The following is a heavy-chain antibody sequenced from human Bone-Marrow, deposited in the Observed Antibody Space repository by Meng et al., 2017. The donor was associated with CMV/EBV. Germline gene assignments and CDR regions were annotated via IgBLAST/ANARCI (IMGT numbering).Heavy chain of an antibody. J-gene: IGHJ4*02. V-gene: IGHV3-30*02. Sequence: GGSLRLSCAASGLTFSNHGMHWVRQAPGKGLEWVAFIRSDGSDKYYADSVKGRFTISRDNSKNTLYLQMNSLRAEDTAVYYCARDRLSPRFARTYYDFWSGYLGPHYFDYWGQGTRVTGSS. D-gene: IGHD3-3*01. CDR2: IRSDGSDK. CDR3: ARDRLSPRFARTYYDFWSGYLGPHYFDY. CDR1: GLTFSNHG.